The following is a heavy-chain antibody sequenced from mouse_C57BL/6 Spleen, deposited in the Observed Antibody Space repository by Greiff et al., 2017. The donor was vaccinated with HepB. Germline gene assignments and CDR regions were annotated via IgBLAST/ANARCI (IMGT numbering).Heavy chain of an antibody. D-gene: IGHD2-5*01. Sequence: EVQLQHSGPELVKPGASVKMSCKASGYTFTDYNMHWVKQSHGKSLEWIGYINPNNGGTSYNQKFKGKATLTVNKSSSTAYMERRSLTSEDSAVYYCARSFYYSNYQYYFDYWGQGTTLTVSS. V-gene: IGHV1-22*01. CDR3: ARSFYYSNYQYYFDY. J-gene: IGHJ2*01. CDR1: GYTFTDYN. CDR2: INPNNGGT.